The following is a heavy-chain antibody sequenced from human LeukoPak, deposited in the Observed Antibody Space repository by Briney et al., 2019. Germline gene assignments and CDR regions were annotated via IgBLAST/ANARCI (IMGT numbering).Heavy chain of an antibody. J-gene: IGHJ4*02. Sequence: SETLSLTCAVYGGSFSGYYWSWIRQPPGKGLERIGEINHSGSTNYNPSLKSRVTISVDTSKNQFSLKLSSVTAADTAVYYCARGHSRYYDSSGYYYSDYWGQGTLVTVSP. CDR2: INHSGST. CDR3: ARGHSRYYDSSGYYYSDY. CDR1: GGSFSGYY. V-gene: IGHV4-34*01. D-gene: IGHD3-22*01.